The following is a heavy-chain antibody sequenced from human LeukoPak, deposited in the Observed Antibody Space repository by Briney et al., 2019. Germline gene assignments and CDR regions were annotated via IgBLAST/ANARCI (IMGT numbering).Heavy chain of an antibody. CDR2: IHTSGDT. Sequence: GGSLRLSCAASGLAGSHNYVSWVRQAPGKGLEWVSAIHTSGDTCYADSVKGRFTISRDTSKNTLYLQINSLRVEDTAVYYCIVFGDSNHWGQGTLVTVSS. CDR1: GLAGSHNY. J-gene: IGHJ5*02. V-gene: IGHV3-53*01. D-gene: IGHD4-17*01. CDR3: IVFGDSNH.